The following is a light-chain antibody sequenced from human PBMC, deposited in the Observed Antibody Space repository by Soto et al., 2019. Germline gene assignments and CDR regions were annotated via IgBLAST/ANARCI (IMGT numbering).Light chain of an antibody. CDR3: QQYGSSPRT. J-gene: IGKJ1*01. CDR1: QSVSMSY. CDR2: GPS. Sequence: EIVLTQSPATLSLSPGERAILSCSNSQSVSMSYSAWYQQKPGQAPRLLIHGPSSRATGIPDRSSGSGSGTDVTLSSGRLEPEDFAVYYCQQYGSSPRTFGQRTKVE. V-gene: IGKV3-20*01.